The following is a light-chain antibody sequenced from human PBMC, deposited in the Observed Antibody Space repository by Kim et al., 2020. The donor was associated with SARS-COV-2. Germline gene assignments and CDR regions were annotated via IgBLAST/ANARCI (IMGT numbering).Light chain of an antibody. CDR1: RGSIATSY. CDR3: QSYDSTTVV. CDR2: ENN. V-gene: IGLV6-57*03. J-gene: IGLJ2*01. Sequence: FMLTQPHSVSESPGKTVTISCTRSRGSIATSYVQWYQQRPASAPATIIYENNERPSGVPDRFSGSIDSSSNSASLTISGLKTEDEADYYCQSYDSTTVVFGGGTQLTVL.